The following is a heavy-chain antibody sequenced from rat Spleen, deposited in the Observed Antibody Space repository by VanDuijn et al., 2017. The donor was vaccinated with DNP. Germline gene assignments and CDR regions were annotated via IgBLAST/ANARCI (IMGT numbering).Heavy chain of an antibody. CDR1: GFTFNNYW. D-gene: IGHD1-6*01. CDR3: ARMYTTDYYWYFDF. V-gene: IGHV5-31*01. J-gene: IGHJ2*01. Sequence: EVQLVESGGGLVQPGRSLKLSCVASGFTFNNYWMTWIRQAPGKGLEWISSITNTGGSTYYPDSVRGRFTVSRDNAKSTLYLQMNSLRSEDTATYYCARMYTTDYYWYFDFWGQGVMVTVSS. CDR2: ITNTGGST.